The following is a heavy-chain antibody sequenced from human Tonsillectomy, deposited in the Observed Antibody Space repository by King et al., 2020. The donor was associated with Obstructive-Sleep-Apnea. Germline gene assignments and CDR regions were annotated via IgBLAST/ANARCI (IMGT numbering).Heavy chain of an antibody. CDR3: AKGSSSWYLGY. CDR2: ISWNSGSI. V-gene: IGHV3-9*01. Sequence: VQLVESGGGLVQPGRSLRLSCAASGFTFDDYAMHWVRQAPGKGLEWVSSISWNSGSIAYADSVRGRFTISRDNAKYSLYLQMNTLRAEDTALYYCAKGSSSWYLGYWGQGTLVTVSS. CDR1: GFTFDDYA. D-gene: IGHD6-13*01. J-gene: IGHJ4*02.